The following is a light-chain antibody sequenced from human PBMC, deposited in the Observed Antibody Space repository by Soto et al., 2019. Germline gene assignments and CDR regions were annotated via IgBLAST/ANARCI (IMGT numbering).Light chain of an antibody. V-gene: IGKV3-15*01. J-gene: IGKJ4*01. CDR2: GTS. CDR3: QQYYQWPLT. CDR1: QSVSST. Sequence: EIVMTQSPATLSVSPGERATLSCRASQSVSSTLAWYQQIPGQAPRLLIYGTSTRATGIPARFSGSGSGTEFTLTISSLQSEDFAFYYCQQYYQWPLTFGGGTKVEFK.